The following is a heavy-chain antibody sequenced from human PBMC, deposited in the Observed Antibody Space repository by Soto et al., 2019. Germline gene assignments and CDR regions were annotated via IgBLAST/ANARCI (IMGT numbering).Heavy chain of an antibody. Sequence: PGGSLRLSCAASGFTFSSYSMNWVRQAPGKGLEWVSSISSSSSYIYYADSVKGRFTISRGNAKNSLYPQMNSLRAEDTAVYYCARDKVVPAAYYGMDVWGQGTTVTVSS. CDR2: ISSSSSYI. CDR3: ARDKVVPAAYYGMDV. D-gene: IGHD2-2*01. CDR1: GFTFSSYS. V-gene: IGHV3-21*01. J-gene: IGHJ6*02.